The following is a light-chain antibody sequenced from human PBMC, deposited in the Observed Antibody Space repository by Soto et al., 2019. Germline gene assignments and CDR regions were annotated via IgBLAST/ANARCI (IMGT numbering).Light chain of an antibody. CDR2: DVI. Sequence: QSALTQPRSVSGSPGQSVTISCTGTSSDVGGYNYVSWYQQHPGKAPKLMIYDVIKRPSGVPDRFSGSKSGNTASLTISGLQAEDEADYYCCSYAGSYVFGTGTKVPVL. V-gene: IGLV2-11*01. J-gene: IGLJ1*01. CDR1: SSDVGGYNY. CDR3: CSYAGSYV.